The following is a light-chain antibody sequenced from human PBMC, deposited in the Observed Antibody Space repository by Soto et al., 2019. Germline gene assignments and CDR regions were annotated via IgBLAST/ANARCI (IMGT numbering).Light chain of an antibody. V-gene: IGKV3-11*01. CDR1: QSINIH. CDR3: QQRSNWPLT. CDR2: DAT. J-gene: IGKJ4*01. Sequence: EIVLTQSPATLALSPGERATLSSRASQSINIHSSWYQQKPGQGPRLNIYDATNRATGIPARFSGSGSGTDFTLSISSVEPEDFAVYYCQQRSNWPLTFGGGTKLEIK.